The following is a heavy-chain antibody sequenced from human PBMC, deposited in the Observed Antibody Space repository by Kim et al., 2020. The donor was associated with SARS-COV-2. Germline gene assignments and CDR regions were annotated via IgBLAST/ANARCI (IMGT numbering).Heavy chain of an antibody. J-gene: IGHJ5*02. CDR3: AKEFGGPSDP. CDR1: AFTFSTYW. V-gene: IGHV3-74*01. CDR2: MNEDGRII. Sequence: GGSLRLSCAASAFTFSTYWMNWVRQAPGKGLVWVSRMNEDGRIINNADFERGRFTIVRDDAKKTLYLQMYSLRPDDTAIYYCAKEFGGPSDPWGQGTLVT. D-gene: IGHD3-16*01.